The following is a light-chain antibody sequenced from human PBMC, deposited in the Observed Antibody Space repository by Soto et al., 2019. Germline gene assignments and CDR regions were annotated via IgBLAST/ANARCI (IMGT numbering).Light chain of an antibody. CDR3: QHYSSPPRA. V-gene: IGKV3-20*01. Sequence: EIVLTHSPGTLSLSPGERATLSCRASQSLTNRYLAWYQQTPGQAPRLVIYDTSIRATGIPDRFSGSGSGTDFTLTSSRLEPEDFAVYYCQHYSSPPRAFGQGTKLEIK. CDR2: DTS. J-gene: IGKJ2*01. CDR1: QSLTNRY.